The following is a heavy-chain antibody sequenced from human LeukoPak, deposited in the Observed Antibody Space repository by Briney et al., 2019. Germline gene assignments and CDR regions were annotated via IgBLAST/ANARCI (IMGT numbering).Heavy chain of an antibody. V-gene: IGHV4-30-4*01. D-gene: IGHD6-13*01. CDR2: IYYSGST. CDR3: ARDPYSSSWYYYGMDV. Sequence: PSETLSLTCTVSGGSISSGDYYWSWIRQPPGKGLEWIGYIYYSGSTYYNPSLKSRVTISVDTSKNQFSLKLSSVTAADTAVYYCARDPYSSSWYYYGMDVWGQGTTITVSS. J-gene: IGHJ6*02. CDR1: GGSISSGDYY.